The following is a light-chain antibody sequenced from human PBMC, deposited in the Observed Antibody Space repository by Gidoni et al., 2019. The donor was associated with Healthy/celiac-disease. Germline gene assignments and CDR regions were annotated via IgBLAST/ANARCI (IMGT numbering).Light chain of an antibody. V-gene: IGLV3-9*01. CDR3: QVWDSSIVV. CDR1: NSGSKN. Sequence: SYELTQPLSVSVALGQTARITCVGNNSGSKNVHWYQQKPGQAPVLVIYRDSNRPSGIPERFSGSNSGNTATMTISRAQAGDEADYYCQVWDSSIVVFGGGTKLTVL. CDR2: RDS. J-gene: IGLJ2*01.